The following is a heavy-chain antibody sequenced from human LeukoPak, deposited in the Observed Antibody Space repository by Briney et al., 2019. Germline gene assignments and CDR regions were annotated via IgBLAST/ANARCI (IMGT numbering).Heavy chain of an antibody. D-gene: IGHD6-6*01. CDR1: GYNFTNYW. Sequence: PGESLKISCKGSGYNFTNYWISWVRQLPRKGLEWMGTIDPSDSYNNYSPSFQGHVTISADKSISTAYLQWSSLKASDTAMYYCARAYSRSRFDYWGQGTLVTVSS. J-gene: IGHJ4*02. CDR2: IDPSDSYN. V-gene: IGHV5-10-1*01. CDR3: ARAYSRSRFDY.